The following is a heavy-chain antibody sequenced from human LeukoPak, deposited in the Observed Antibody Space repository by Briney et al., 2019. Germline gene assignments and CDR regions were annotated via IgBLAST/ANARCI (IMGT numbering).Heavy chain of an antibody. CDR3: AREHTAMDDY. CDR1: GFTFSSYS. D-gene: IGHD5-18*01. CDR2: ISSSSSYI. J-gene: IGHJ4*02. V-gene: IGHV3-21*01. Sequence: PGGSLRLSCAASGFTFSSYSMNWVRQAPGKGLEWVSSISSSSSYIYYADSVKGQFTISRDNAKNSLYLQMNSLRAEDTAVYYCAREHTAMDDYWGQGTLVTVSS.